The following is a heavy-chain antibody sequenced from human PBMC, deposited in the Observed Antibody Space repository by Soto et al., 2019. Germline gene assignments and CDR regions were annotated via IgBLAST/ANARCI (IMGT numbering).Heavy chain of an antibody. V-gene: IGHV3-23*01. CDR2: ISGSGDST. CDR1: GFTFSSYA. J-gene: IGHJ6*02. CDR3: AKDRDGAAAGPTKFYGMDV. Sequence: EVQLLESGGGLVQPGGSLRLSCAASGFTFSSYAMSWVLQAPGKVLEWVSVISGSGDSTYYADSVRGRFTISRDNSKNTMYLQMNSLRAEDTAVYYWAKDRDGAAAGPTKFYGMDVWGQGTTVTVSS. D-gene: IGHD6-13*01.